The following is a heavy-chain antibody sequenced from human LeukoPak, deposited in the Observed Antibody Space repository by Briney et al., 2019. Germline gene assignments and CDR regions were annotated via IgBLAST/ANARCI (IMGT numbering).Heavy chain of an antibody. CDR3: ARGNTMISGVDWFDP. D-gene: IGHD3-22*01. Sequence: ASVKVSCKASGGTFSSYAISWVRQAPGQGLEWMGRINPNSGGTNYAQKFQGRVTMTRDTSISTAYMELSRLRSDDTAVYYCARGNTMISGVDWFDPWGQGTLVTVSS. V-gene: IGHV1-2*06. CDR2: INPNSGGT. J-gene: IGHJ5*02. CDR1: GGTFSSYA.